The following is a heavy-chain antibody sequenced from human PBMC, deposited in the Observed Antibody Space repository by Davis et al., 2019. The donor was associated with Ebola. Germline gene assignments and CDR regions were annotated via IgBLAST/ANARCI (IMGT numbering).Heavy chain of an antibody. D-gene: IGHD3-22*01. CDR2: IYYSGST. V-gene: IGHV4-61*01. J-gene: IGHJ5*02. CDR3: ARDSATYYYDSSGYGAHRWFDP. CDR1: GGSVSSGSYY. Sequence: SETLSLTCTVSGGSVSSGSYYWSWIRQPPGKGLEWIGYIYYSGSTNYNPSLKSRVTISVDTSKNQFSLKLSSVTAADTAVYYCARDSATYYYDSSGYGAHRWFDPWGQGTLVTVSS.